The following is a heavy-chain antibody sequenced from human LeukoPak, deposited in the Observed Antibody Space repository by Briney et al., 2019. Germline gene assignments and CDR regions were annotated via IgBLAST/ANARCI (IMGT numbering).Heavy chain of an antibody. Sequence: PGGSLRLSCAASGFTFSSYWMSWVRQAPGKGLEWVANIKQDGSEKYYVDSVEGRFTISRDNAKNSLYLQMNSLRAEDTAVYYCAKFGRSRDIDYWSQGTLVTVSS. D-gene: IGHD2-2*01. CDR2: IKQDGSEK. CDR3: AKFGRSRDIDY. CDR1: GFTFSSYW. V-gene: IGHV3-7*03. J-gene: IGHJ4*02.